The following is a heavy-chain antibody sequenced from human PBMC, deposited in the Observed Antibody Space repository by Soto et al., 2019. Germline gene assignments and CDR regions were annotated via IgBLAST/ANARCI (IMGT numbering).Heavy chain of an antibody. D-gene: IGHD3-16*02. CDR2: INSDGSSV. CDR3: ARASSIFIVMEF. V-gene: IGHV3-74*01. J-gene: IGHJ4*01. CDR1: GFTFSTSW. Sequence: VGSLRLSCEASGFTFSTSWMHWVRQTPGKGLVWVSRINSDGSSVSYTDSVKGRFTISRDNAKNTLYLEMNSLTAEDTAVYYCARASSIFIVMEFWGHGNQVSV.